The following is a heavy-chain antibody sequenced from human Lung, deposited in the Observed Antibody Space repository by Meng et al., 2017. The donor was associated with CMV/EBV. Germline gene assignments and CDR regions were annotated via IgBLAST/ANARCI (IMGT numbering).Heavy chain of an antibody. V-gene: IGHV3-23*01. CDR1: GFPFRSYA. D-gene: IGHD5-18*01. CDR2: ISGSVGNT. J-gene: IGHJ5*01. CDR3: AREEAMVGYYTNWFAA. Sequence: GEXXKISCAASGFPFRSYAMSWVRQAPGKGLEWVSSISGSVGNTYYADSVKGRFTISRDNSGDTLYMQMSSLRAEDTAVYYCAREEAMVGYYTNWFAAWG.